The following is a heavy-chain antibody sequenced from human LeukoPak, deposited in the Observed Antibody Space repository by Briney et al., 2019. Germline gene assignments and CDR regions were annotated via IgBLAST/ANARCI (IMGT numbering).Heavy chain of an antibody. CDR1: GYTFTSYG. J-gene: IGHJ5*02. D-gene: IGHD3-3*01. Sequence: GASVKVSCKASGYTFTSYGISWVRQAPGQGLEWVGWISAYNGNTNYAQKLQRRVTMTTDTSTSTAYMELRSLRSDDTAVYYCARDTNAGYDFWSGYYNEQNWFDPWGQGTLVTVSS. CDR3: ARDTNAGYDFWSGYYNEQNWFDP. V-gene: IGHV1-18*01. CDR2: ISAYNGNT.